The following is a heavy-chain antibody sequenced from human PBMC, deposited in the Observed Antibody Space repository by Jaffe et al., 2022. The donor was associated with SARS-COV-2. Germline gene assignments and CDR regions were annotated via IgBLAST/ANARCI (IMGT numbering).Heavy chain of an antibody. CDR3: ARSYVTWFDP. CDR2: VYNSGST. Sequence: QVQLQESGPGLVKPSETLSLTCSVSGGSVSSSSYFWSWIRQPPGKGLEWIGDVYNSGSTNYNLSLKSRVTISIDMSKNQFSLILKSVTAADTAIYYCARSYVTWFDPWGQGTLVTVSS. CDR1: GGSVSSSSYF. J-gene: IGHJ5*02. V-gene: IGHV4-61*01. D-gene: IGHD3-16*01.